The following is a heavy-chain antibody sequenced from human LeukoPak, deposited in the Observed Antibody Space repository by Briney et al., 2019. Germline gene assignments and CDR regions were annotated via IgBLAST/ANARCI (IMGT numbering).Heavy chain of an antibody. CDR1: GYTFTGYY. D-gene: IGHD6-13*01. Sequence: ASVKVSCKASGYTFTGYYMHWVRQAPGQGLEWRGWINPNSGGTNYAQKFQGWVTMTRDTSISTAYMELSRLRSDDTAVYYCAREKIAAAGTIHYYYGMDVWGKGTTVTVSS. V-gene: IGHV1-2*04. CDR2: INPNSGGT. J-gene: IGHJ6*04. CDR3: AREKIAAAGTIHYYYGMDV.